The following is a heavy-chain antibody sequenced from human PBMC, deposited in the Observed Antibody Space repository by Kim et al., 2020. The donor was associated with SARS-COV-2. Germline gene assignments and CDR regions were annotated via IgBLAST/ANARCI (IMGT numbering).Heavy chain of an antibody. CDR2: IYYSGST. D-gene: IGHD3-10*01. Sequence: SETLSLTCTVSGCSISSYYWSWIRQPPGKGLEWIGYIYYSGSTNYNPYLKSRVTISVDTSKNQISLKLSSVTAADTAVYYCARDVDYGSGSYYVSGMDVWGQGTTVTVSS. V-gene: IGHV4-59*01. J-gene: IGHJ6*02. CDR3: ARDVDYGSGSYYVSGMDV. CDR1: GCSISSYY.